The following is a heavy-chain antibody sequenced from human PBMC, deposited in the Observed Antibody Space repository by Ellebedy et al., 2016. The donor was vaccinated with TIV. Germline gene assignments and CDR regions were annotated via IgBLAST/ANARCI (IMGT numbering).Heavy chain of an antibody. CDR1: GGSISSYY. CDR3: ARAQGDPQVRGFNWFDP. D-gene: IGHD3-10*01. V-gene: IGHV4-59*01. CDR2: IFYIGST. Sequence: SETLSLTXTVSGGSISSYYWSWIRQPPGKGLEWIGYIFYIGSTNYNPSLKSRVTISVDTSKNHFSLKLSSVTAADTAVYYCARAQGDPQVRGFNWFDPWGRGTLVTVSS. J-gene: IGHJ5*02.